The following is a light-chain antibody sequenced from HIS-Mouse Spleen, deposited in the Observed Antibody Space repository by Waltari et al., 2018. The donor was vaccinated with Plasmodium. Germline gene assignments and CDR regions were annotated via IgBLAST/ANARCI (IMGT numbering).Light chain of an antibody. V-gene: IGKV3-15*01. CDR3: QQNNNWPT. CDR1: QRVSSN. Sequence: EIVMTQSPATLSVSPGERATLSCRASQRVSSNLAWYQQKPGQAPRLLIYGASTRATGIPARFSGSGSGTEFTLTISSMQSEDYAVYYCQQNNNWPTFGQGTRLEIK. CDR2: GAS. J-gene: IGKJ5*01.